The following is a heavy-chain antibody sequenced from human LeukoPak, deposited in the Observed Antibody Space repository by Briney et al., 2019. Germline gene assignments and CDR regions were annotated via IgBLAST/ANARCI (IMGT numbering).Heavy chain of an antibody. V-gene: IGHV3-23*01. D-gene: IGHD3-22*01. Sequence: GGSLRLSCAASGFTFSSYAMSWVRQAPGKGLEWVSAISGSGGSTYYADSVKGRFTISRDNSKNTLYLQMNSLRAEDTAVYYCAEWAVGDSSGYYYGYWGQGTLVTVSS. CDR3: AEWAVGDSSGYYYGY. CDR2: ISGSGGST. J-gene: IGHJ4*02. CDR1: GFTFSSYA.